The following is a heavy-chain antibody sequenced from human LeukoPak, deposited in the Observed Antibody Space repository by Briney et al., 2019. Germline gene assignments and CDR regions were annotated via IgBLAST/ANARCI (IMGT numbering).Heavy chain of an antibody. V-gene: IGHV4-61*01. CDR2: FYYSGSP. CDR1: GGSFSSSSYY. CDR3: ARDYSRDGYNMFDY. J-gene: IGHJ4*02. Sequence: SETLSLTCTVSGGSFSSSSYYWSWIRQPPGKGLEWIGYFYYSGSPNYNPSLKSRVTISVDTSKNQFSLKLSSVTAADTAVYYCARDYSRDGYNMFDYWGQGTLVTVSS. D-gene: IGHD5-24*01.